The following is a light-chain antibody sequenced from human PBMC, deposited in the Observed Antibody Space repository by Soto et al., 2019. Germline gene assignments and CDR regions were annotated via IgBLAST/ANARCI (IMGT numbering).Light chain of an antibody. CDR1: QSVSSSY. CDR3: QQYGSSLFT. J-gene: IGKJ3*01. CDR2: GAS. V-gene: IGKV3-20*01. Sequence: EIVLTQSPGTLSLSPGERATLSCRASQSVSSSYLAWYQHKPGQAPRLLSYGASSRATGIPDRFSGSGSGTDFSLTISRLEPEDFAVYYCQQYGSSLFTFGPGTKVDIK.